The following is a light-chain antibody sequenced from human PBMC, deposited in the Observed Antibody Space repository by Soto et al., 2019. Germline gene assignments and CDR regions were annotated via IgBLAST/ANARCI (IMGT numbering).Light chain of an antibody. Sequence: QSALTQPASVSGSPGQSITISCTGTSSDVGGYNYVCWYQQYPGKAPKLMIYDVSNRPSGVSNRFSGSKSDNTASLTISGLQAEDEADYYCSSYTSRSFVVFGGGTKLTVL. CDR3: SSYTSRSFVV. V-gene: IGLV2-14*01. CDR2: DVS. J-gene: IGLJ2*01. CDR1: SSDVGGYNY.